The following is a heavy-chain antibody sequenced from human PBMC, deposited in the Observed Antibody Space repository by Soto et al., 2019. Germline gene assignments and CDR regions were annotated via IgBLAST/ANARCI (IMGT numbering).Heavy chain of an antibody. V-gene: IGHV4-34*01. CDR1: GGSFSGYY. D-gene: IGHD2-15*01. CDR2: INHSGST. J-gene: IGHJ5*02. Sequence: SETLSLTCAVYGGSFSGYYWSWIRQPPGKGLEWIGEINHSGSTNYNPSLKSRVTISVDTSKNQFSLKLSSVTAADTAVYYCARGNLVAATLWFDPWGQGTLVTVSS. CDR3: ARGNLVAATLWFDP.